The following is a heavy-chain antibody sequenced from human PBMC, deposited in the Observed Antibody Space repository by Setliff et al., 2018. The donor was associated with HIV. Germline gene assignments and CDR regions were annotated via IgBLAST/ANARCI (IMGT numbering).Heavy chain of an antibody. CDR2: IIPPFGTA. D-gene: IGHD6-19*01. CDR3: ARDHDSSGWSDY. CDR1: GDTFSNSL. J-gene: IGHJ4*02. V-gene: IGHV1-69*05. Sequence: SVKVSCKASGDTFSNSLVTWVRQAPGQGLEWMGGIIPPFGTANYAQKLQGRVTMTTDTSTSTAYMELRSLRSDDTAVYYCARDHDSSGWSDYWGQGTLVTVSS.